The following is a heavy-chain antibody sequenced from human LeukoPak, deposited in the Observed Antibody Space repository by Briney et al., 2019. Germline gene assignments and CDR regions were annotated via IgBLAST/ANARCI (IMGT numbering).Heavy chain of an antibody. J-gene: IGHJ4*02. Sequence: ASVKVSCKASGYTFTSYAMHWVRQAPGQRLEWMGWINAGNGNTKYSQEFQGRVTITRDTSASTAYMELSSLRSEDMAVYYCARGLFSYYGSGSYYTLDYWGQGTLVTVSS. V-gene: IGHV1-3*03. CDR3: ARGLFSYYGSGSYYTLDY. CDR1: GYTFTSYA. D-gene: IGHD3-10*01. CDR2: INAGNGNT.